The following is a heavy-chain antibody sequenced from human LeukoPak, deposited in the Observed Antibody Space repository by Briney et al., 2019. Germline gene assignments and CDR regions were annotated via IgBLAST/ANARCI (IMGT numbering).Heavy chain of an antibody. D-gene: IGHD3-3*01. V-gene: IGHV3-30*04. CDR2: ISYDGSNK. Sequence: GGSLRLSCAASGFTFSSYAMHWVRQAPGKGLEWVAIISYDGSNKYYADSVKGRFTISRDNSKNTLYLQMNSLRAEDTAVYYCARDLNDFWSGYTIWGQGTLVTVSS. J-gene: IGHJ4*02. CDR3: ARDLNDFWSGYTI. CDR1: GFTFSSYA.